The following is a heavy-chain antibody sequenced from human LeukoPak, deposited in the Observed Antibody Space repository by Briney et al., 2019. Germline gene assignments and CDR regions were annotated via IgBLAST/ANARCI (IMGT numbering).Heavy chain of an antibody. D-gene: IGHD3-22*01. Sequence: APVKVSCKASGYTFTSYGISWVRQAPGQGLEWMGWISAYNGNTNYAQKLQGRVTMTTDTSTSTAYMELRSLRSDDTAVYYCARDQDYYYDSSGYSSFDYWGQGTLVTVSS. CDR1: GYTFTSYG. CDR3: ARDQDYYYDSSGYSSFDY. J-gene: IGHJ4*02. V-gene: IGHV1-18*01. CDR2: ISAYNGNT.